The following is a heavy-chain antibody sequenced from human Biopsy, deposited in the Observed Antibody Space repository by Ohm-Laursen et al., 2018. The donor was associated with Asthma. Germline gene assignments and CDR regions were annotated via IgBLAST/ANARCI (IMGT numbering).Heavy chain of an antibody. D-gene: IGHD3-22*01. V-gene: IGHV3-53*01. CDR2: IYSGGTS. CDR3: ARGDSSNWSHYYFDY. J-gene: IGHJ4*02. CDR1: GFAVSRDH. Sequence: SLRLSCTASGFAVSRDHMFWVRQAPGKGLEWVSVIYSGGTSHTADSVRGRFTISKDYSKNTLYLQMHSLRAEDTAVYYCARGDSSNWSHYYFDYWGQGTLVTVSS.